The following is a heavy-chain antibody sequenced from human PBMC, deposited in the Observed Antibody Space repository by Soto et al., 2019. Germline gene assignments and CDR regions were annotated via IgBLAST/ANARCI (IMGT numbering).Heavy chain of an antibody. CDR2: MNPNSGNT. J-gene: IGHJ4*02. CDR3: ARASITIFGVVIT. CDR1: GYTFTSYD. Sequence: ASVKVSCKASGYTFTSYDINWVRQATGQGLEWMGWMNPNSGNTGYAQKFQGRVTMTRNTSISTAYMELSSLRSEDTAVYYCARASITIFGVVITWGQGTLVTVSS. V-gene: IGHV1-8*01. D-gene: IGHD3-3*01.